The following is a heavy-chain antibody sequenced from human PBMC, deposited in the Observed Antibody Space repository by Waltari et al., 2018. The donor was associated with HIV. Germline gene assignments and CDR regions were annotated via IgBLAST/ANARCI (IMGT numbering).Heavy chain of an antibody. D-gene: IGHD1-1*01. CDR1: GFSFSTYG. J-gene: IGHJ4*02. CDR2: ISYDGSNK. Sequence: QVPLVESGGGVVQPGRSLRLSCAASGFSFSTYGVPWVRQAPGKGLEWGAVISYDGSNKYYADSVKGRFTISRDNSKNTLYLQMNSLRAEDTAVYYCAKDKGGVTYIFDYWGQGTLVTVSS. V-gene: IGHV3-30*18. CDR3: AKDKGGVTYIFDY.